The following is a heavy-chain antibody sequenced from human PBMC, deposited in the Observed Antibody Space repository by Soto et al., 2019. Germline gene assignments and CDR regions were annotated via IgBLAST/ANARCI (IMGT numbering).Heavy chain of an antibody. CDR1: GGSISSSSYY. J-gene: IGHJ6*02. D-gene: IGHD5-18*01. V-gene: IGHV4-39*01. Sequence: QLQLQESGPGLVKPSETLSLTCTVSGGSISSSSYYWGWIRQPPGKGLEWIGSIYYSGSTYYNPSLKSRVTISVDTSKNQFSLKLSSVTAADTAVYYCAVDTAMVTWSYYYGMDVWGQGTTVTVSS. CDR2: IYYSGST. CDR3: AVDTAMVTWSYYYGMDV.